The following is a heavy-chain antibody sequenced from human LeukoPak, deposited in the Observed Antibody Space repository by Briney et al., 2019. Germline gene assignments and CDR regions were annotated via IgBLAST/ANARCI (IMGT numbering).Heavy chain of an antibody. CDR2: ISSSSSII. D-gene: IGHD4-17*01. CDR3: ARGPYGDYVDAFDI. J-gene: IGHJ3*02. Sequence: GGSLRLSCAASGFTFSSYTMNWVRQAPGKGLEWVSYISSSSSIIYYADSVKGRFTIFRDNAKNSLYLQMNSLRAEDTAVYYCARGPYGDYVDAFDIWGQGTMVTVSS. CDR1: GFTFSSYT. V-gene: IGHV3-48*01.